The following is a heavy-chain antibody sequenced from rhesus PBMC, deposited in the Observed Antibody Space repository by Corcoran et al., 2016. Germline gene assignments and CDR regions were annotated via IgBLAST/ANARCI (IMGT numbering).Heavy chain of an antibody. V-gene: IGHV4-127*01. CDR3: ASGLNYGAPNFGLDS. J-gene: IGHJ6*01. D-gene: IGHD1-26*01. CDR2: IGG. Sequence: QVQLKESGPGLVKPSETLSLTCTVSGDSIISGYAWSWIRKPPGKGLEWIGYIGGYYDPSPMGQVPTSKDPSENHFSLNLTSGTAADTALYYWASGLNYGAPNFGLDSWGQGVVVTVSS. CDR1: GDSIISGYA.